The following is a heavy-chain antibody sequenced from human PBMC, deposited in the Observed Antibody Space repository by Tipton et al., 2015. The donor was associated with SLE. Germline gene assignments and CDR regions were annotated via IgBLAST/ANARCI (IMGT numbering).Heavy chain of an antibody. CDR1: GGSISSSSYY. J-gene: IGHJ6*03. V-gene: IGHV4-39*07. CDR3: ARGYQLPLGPYYYYYMDV. D-gene: IGHD2-2*01. CDR2: IYYSGST. Sequence: TLSLTCTVSGGSISSSSYYWGWIRQPPGKGLEWIESIYYSGSTYYNPSLKSRVTMSVDTSKNQFSLKLSSVTAADTAVYYCARGYQLPLGPYYYYYMDVWGKGTTVTVSS.